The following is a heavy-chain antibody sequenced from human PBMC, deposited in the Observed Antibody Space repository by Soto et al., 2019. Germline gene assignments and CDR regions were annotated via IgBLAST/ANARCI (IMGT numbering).Heavy chain of an antibody. CDR2: IYYSGST. CDR1: GGSISSGGYY. D-gene: IGHD3-3*01. V-gene: IGHV4-31*03. Sequence: SETLSLTCTVSGGSISSGGYYWSWIRQHPGKGLEWIGYIYYSGSTYYNPSLKSRVTISVDTSKNQFSLKLSSVTAADTAVYYCARDTSFGVVPPDYYGMDVWRQGTKVSVSS. CDR3: ARDTSFGVVPPDYYGMDV. J-gene: IGHJ6*02.